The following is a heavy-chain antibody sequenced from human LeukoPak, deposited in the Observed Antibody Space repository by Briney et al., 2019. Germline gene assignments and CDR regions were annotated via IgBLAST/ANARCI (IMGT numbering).Heavy chain of an antibody. J-gene: IGHJ5*02. D-gene: IGHD2-2*02. CDR3: ARGREPYTNTDWFDP. V-gene: IGHV3-21*01. Sequence: GGSLRLSCAASGFTFHYYGMNWVRQAPGKGLEWVSSISSSCVYTYYADSVKGRFTISRDNAENSLYLQMDSLRAEDTGLYYCARGREPYTNTDWFDPWGQGTLVTVSS. CDR1: GFTFHYYG. CDR2: ISSSCVYT.